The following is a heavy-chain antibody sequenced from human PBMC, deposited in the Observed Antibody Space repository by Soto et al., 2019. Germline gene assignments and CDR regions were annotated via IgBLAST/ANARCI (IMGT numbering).Heavy chain of an antibody. CDR3: ARQFYGSGSRGAFDI. CDR2: IYYSGST. CDR1: GRAISSSY. Sequence: SDILSQTYTACGRAISSSYWSWIRQPPGKGLAWIGYIYYSGSTNYNPSLKSRVTISVDTSKNHFSLKLSSVTAADTAVYYCARQFYGSGSRGAFDIWGQGT. D-gene: IGHD3-10*01. V-gene: IGHV4-59*08. J-gene: IGHJ3*02.